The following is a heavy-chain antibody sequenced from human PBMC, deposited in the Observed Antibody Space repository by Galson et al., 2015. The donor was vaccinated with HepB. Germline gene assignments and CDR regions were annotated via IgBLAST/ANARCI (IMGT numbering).Heavy chain of an antibody. Sequence: IFTTYTIHWVRQAPGHGLEWMGWINTGNGNTKYSQKFQGRVTISRDTSASTAYMELTSLRSEDTAVYYCARKRWEYFDYWGQGTLVTVYS. CDR1: IFTTYT. CDR3: ARKRWEYFDY. D-gene: IGHD1-26*01. CDR2: INTGNGNT. V-gene: IGHV1-3*04. J-gene: IGHJ4*02.